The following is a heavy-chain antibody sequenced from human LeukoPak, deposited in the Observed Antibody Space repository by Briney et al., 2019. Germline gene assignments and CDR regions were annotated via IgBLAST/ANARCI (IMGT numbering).Heavy chain of an antibody. CDR2: ITTSSTYI. CDR1: GFTFSSYN. CDR3: ARGKYSSGWFDY. D-gene: IGHD6-19*01. J-gene: IGHJ4*02. V-gene: IGHV3-21*01. Sequence: AGSLRLSCAASGFTFSSYNMSWVRQAPGKGLEWVSSITTSSTYISYADSVKGRFTISRDNAKNSLYLQMNSLRAEDTAVYYCARGKYSSGWFDYWGQGTLVTVSS.